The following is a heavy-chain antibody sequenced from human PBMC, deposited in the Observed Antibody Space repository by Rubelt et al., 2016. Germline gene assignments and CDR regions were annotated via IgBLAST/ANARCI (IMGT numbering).Heavy chain of an antibody. D-gene: IGHD6-19*01. CDR3: ARESSSGWYIDY. Sequence: QVQLVQSGAEVKKPGASVKVSCKASGYTFTGYYMHWVRQAPGQGLEWVGRINPNRGGTNYAQKLQGRVTMTRDTSITTAYMELSRLRSDDTAVFYCARESSSGWYIDYWGQGTLVTVSS. J-gene: IGHJ4*02. CDR1: GYTFTGYY. V-gene: IGHV1-2*06. CDR2: INPNRGGT.